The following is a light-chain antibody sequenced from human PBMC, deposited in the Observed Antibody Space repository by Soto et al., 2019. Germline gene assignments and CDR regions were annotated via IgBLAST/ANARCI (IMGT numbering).Light chain of an antibody. V-gene: IGLV2-14*03. CDR2: EVS. Sequence: QSALTQPASVFGSPGQSITIFCSGTSSDVGGYNFVSWYQQHPGKAPKLMIYEVSSRPSGVSNRFSGSKSGNTASLTISGLQPEDEADYYCSSYTTSSTLVFGTGTKLTVL. CDR1: SSDVGGYNF. J-gene: IGLJ1*01. CDR3: SSYTTSSTLV.